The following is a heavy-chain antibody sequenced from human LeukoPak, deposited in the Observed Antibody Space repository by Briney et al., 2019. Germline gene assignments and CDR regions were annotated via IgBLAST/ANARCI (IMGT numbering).Heavy chain of an antibody. CDR3: ARQGYDILTGYYPNYYFDY. Sequence: SETLSLTCTVSGGSISLYYWSWIRQSPGKGLEWIGYIYYSGSTHYNPSLKSRVTISVDTSKNQFSLKLSSVTAADTAVYYCARQGYDILTGYYPNYYFDYWGQGTLVTVSS. D-gene: IGHD3-9*01. CDR1: GGSISLYY. V-gene: IGHV4-59*08. J-gene: IGHJ4*02. CDR2: IYYSGST.